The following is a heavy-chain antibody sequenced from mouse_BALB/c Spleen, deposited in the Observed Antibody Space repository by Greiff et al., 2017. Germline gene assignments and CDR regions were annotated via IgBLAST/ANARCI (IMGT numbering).Heavy chain of an antibody. Sequence: EVQGVESGGGLVQPGGSRKLSCAASGFTFSSFGMHWVRQAPEKGLEWVAYISSGSSTIYYADTVKGRFTISRDNPKNTLFLQMTSLRSEDTAMYYCARGDGGLFADWGQGTLVTVSA. V-gene: IGHV5-17*02. D-gene: IGHD2-3*01. CDR2: ISSGSSTI. CDR1: GFTFSSFG. J-gene: IGHJ3*01. CDR3: ARGDGGLFAD.